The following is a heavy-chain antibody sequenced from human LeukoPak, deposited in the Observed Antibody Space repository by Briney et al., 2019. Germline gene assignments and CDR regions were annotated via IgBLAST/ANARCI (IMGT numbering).Heavy chain of an antibody. CDR1: GYRFTSYW. V-gene: IGHV5-51*01. J-gene: IGHJ4*02. CDR3: ARHEGRYNSGWYPDY. CDR2: IYPGDSDT. D-gene: IGHD6-19*01. Sequence: GESLKISCQVSGYRFTSYWIGWVRQMPGKGLEWMGIIYPGDSDTRYSPSFQGQVSISADKSISTAYLQWSSLKASDSAMYYWARHEGRYNSGWYPDYWGQGTLVTVSS.